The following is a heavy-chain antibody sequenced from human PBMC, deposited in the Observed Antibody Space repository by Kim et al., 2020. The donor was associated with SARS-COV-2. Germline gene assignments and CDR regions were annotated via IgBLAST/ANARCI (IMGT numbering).Heavy chain of an antibody. CDR2: ITSSGETT. V-gene: IGHV3-48*03. D-gene: IGHD4-17*01. CDR3: ARDRDGCAVHRYGYAMDV. Sequence: GGSLRLSCAASGFTFSNYEMKWVRQAPGKGLEWIAYITSSGETTFYADSVKGRITVSRDNAKNLLYLQMNSLTAEDTAVYYCARDRDGCAVHRYGYAMDV. CDR1: GFTFSNYE. J-gene: IGHJ6*01.